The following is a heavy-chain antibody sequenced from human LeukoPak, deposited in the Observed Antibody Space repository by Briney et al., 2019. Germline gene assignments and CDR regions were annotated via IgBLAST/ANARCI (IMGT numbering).Heavy chain of an antibody. CDR2: TSGSGDRT. Sequence: GGSLRLSCAASGFTFSNYATSWVRQAPGKGLEWVSATSGSGDRTYYADSVKGRFTISRDNSKNTLYLQMNSLRAEDTAVYYCAKLRGSSSGSFDYWGQGTLVTVSS. CDR1: GFTFSNYA. J-gene: IGHJ4*02. V-gene: IGHV3-23*01. CDR3: AKLRGSSSGSFDY. D-gene: IGHD6-6*01.